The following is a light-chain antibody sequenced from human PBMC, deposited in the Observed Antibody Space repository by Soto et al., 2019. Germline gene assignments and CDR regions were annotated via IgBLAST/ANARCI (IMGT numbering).Light chain of an antibody. CDR3: CSYAGNSEV. CDR2: EVT. V-gene: IGLV2-23*02. CDR1: SGDVGGYNL. J-gene: IGLJ1*01. Sequence: QSVLTQPASVSGSPGQSITIPCTGTSGDVGGYNLVSWYQQHPGKAPKLMIYEVTERPSGVSNRFSGSKSGNTASLTISGLQPDDEADYHCCSYAGNSEVFGTGTKAPS.